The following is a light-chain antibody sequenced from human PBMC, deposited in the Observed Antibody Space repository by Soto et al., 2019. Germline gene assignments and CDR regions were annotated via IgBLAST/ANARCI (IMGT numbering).Light chain of an antibody. J-gene: IGLJ2*01. CDR3: SSYAGSNTVV. V-gene: IGLV2-8*01. Sequence: QSVLTQAPSASGSPGQSVTISCTGTSSDVGAYNYVSWYQQHPGKAPKLMIYEVSKRPSGVPDRFSGSKSGNTASLTVSGLQAEDEPDYYCSSYAGSNTVVFGGGTKLTVL. CDR2: EVS. CDR1: SSDVGAYNY.